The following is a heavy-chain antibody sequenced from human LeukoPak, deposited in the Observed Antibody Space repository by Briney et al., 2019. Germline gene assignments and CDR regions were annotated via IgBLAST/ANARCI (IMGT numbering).Heavy chain of an antibody. J-gene: IGHJ5*02. CDR3: AGATMVRGVMSVVNH. D-gene: IGHD3-10*01. Sequence: SETLSLACTVSGGSISSYYWSWIRQPPGKGLEWIGYIYYSGSTNYNPSLKSRVTISVDTSKNQFSLKLSSVTAADTAVYYCAGATMVRGVMSVVNHWGQGTLVTVSS. CDR2: IYYSGST. V-gene: IGHV4-59*08. CDR1: GGSISSYY.